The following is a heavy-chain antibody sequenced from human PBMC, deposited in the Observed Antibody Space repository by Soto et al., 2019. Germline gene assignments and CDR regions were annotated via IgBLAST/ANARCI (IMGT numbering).Heavy chain of an antibody. CDR3: ARYYFDGTGYYYGFFDY. CDR2: ISYSGST. J-gene: IGHJ4*02. D-gene: IGHD3-22*01. CDR1: GFSISRTYY. V-gene: IGHV4-38-2*01. Sequence: KTSETLSLTCAVSGFSISRTYYWGWIRQPPGKGLEWLGSISYSGSTIYNPSLKSRVTISIDTSKNNFSLKLTSVTAADTAVYYCARYYFDGTGYYYGFFDYWGQGALVTVSS.